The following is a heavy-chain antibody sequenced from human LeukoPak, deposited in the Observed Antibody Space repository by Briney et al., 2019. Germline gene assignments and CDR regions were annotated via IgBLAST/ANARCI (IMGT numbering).Heavy chain of an antibody. D-gene: IGHD3-10*01. J-gene: IGHJ3*02. Sequence: SETLSLTCAVYGGSFSGYYWSWIRQPPGKGLEWIGETNHSGSTNYNPSLKSRVTISVDTSKNQFSLKLSSVTAADTAVYYCARPRVTMVRGVKIAFDIWGQGTMVTVSS. V-gene: IGHV4-34*01. CDR1: GGSFSGYY. CDR3: ARPRVTMVRGVKIAFDI. CDR2: TNHSGST.